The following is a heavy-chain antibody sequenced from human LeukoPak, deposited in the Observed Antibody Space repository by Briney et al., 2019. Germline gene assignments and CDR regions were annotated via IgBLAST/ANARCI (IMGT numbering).Heavy chain of an antibody. J-gene: IGHJ4*02. Sequence: GGSLRLSCAASTFTFSSYAMSWVRQAPGKGLEWVSVISGSGGSTYYAESVKGRFTISRDNSKNTLYLQMNSLRAEDTAVYYCAKAPYGSGSYIFDYWGQGTLVTVSS. D-gene: IGHD3-10*01. CDR1: TFTFSSYA. CDR3: AKAPYGSGSYIFDY. V-gene: IGHV3-23*01. CDR2: ISGSGGST.